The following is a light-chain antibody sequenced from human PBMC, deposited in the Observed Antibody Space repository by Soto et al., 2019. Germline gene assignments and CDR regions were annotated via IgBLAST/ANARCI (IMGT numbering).Light chain of an antibody. Sequence: QSVLTQPPSASGTPGQSVTISCSGSTSNIGSNTVNWYQQLPGTAPKLLVYSNDQRPSGVTDRFSASKSGTSAFLAISGLQSEDEADYDCAVWDDSLNAWVFGGGTKLTVL. V-gene: IGLV1-44*01. J-gene: IGLJ3*02. CDR1: TSNIGSNT. CDR3: AVWDDSLNAWV. CDR2: SND.